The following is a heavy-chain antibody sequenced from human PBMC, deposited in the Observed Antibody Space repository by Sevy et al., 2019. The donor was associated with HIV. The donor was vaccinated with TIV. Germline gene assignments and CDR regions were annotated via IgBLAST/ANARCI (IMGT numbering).Heavy chain of an antibody. V-gene: IGHV3-53*01. J-gene: IGHJ4*02. CDR2: IYSGGST. Sequence: GGSLRLSCAASGFTVSSNYMSWVRQAPGKGLEWVSVIYSGGSTYYADSVKGRFTISRDNSKNTLYLQMNSLRAEDTAVYYCARDPRGWSGLRYWGQGTLVTVSS. CDR1: GFTVSSNY. CDR3: ARDPRGWSGLRY. D-gene: IGHD3-10*01.